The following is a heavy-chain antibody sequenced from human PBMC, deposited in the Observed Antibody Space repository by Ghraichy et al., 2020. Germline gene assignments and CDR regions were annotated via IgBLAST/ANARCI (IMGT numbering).Heavy chain of an antibody. CDR2: ITSSSRFK. CDR1: GFTFSDYS. V-gene: IGHV3-48*02. D-gene: IGHD4-23*01. Sequence: GGSLRLSCVGSGFTFSDYSMNWVRQSPGKGLEWVSYITSSSRFKSYADSVKGRFTISRNNPQNSLYLEMSSLRDEDTAVYYCARGSTVVRFYYYAGMDVWGQGTMVTVSS. J-gene: IGHJ6*02. CDR3: ARGSTVVRFYYYAGMDV.